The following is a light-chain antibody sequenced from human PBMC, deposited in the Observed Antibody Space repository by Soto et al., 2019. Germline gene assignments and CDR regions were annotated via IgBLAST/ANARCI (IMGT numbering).Light chain of an antibody. V-gene: IGKV3-15*01. Sequence: EIVMTQSPATLSVSPGERATLSCRASQSVSNNLAWYQQKPGQARRLLIYGASTRATGIPARFSGSGSWTVITLTISSLQSEDFAVYYCQQYNTWSPLTVGGGAKVEIQ. CDR2: GAS. CDR3: QQYNTWSPLT. CDR1: QSVSNN. J-gene: IGKJ4*01.